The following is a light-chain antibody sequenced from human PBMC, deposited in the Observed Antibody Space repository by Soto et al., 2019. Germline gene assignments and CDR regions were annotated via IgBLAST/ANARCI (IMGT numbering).Light chain of an antibody. V-gene: IGKV1-5*01. J-gene: IGKJ1*01. Sequence: DIQMTQSPSTLSASVGDRVTITCRACQSISSWLAWYQQKPGKAPKLLIYDASSLESGVPSRFSGSGSGTEFTLTISRLQPDDVATYYCQQYNSYRWTFGQGTKVDIK. CDR2: DAS. CDR1: QSISSW. CDR3: QQYNSYRWT.